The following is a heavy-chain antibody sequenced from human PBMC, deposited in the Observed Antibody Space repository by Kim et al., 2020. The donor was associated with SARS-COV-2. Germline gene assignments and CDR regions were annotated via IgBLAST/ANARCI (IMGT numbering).Heavy chain of an antibody. J-gene: IGHJ6*02. CDR2: INQGGGGK. V-gene: IGHV3-7*03. Sequence: GGSLRLSCAASGFTLSTYWMSWVRQAPGKGLEWVANINQGGGGKYYVDSVKGRFTVFRDNAENSLYLQMNSLGAEDTAVYYCARRNLDIAVADAMDVWGQGTAVTVSS. CDR1: GFTLSTYW. D-gene: IGHD6-19*01. CDR3: ARRNLDIAVADAMDV.